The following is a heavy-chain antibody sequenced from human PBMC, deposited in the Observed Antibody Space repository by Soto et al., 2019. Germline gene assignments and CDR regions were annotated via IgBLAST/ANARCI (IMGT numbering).Heavy chain of an antibody. CDR3: ARYDAGRRNWGYYYYGMDV. CDR1: GGSISSSDW. Sequence: NPSETLSLTCAVSGGSISSSDWWSWVRQPPGKGLEWIGEIYHSGSTNYNPSLKSRVTISVDKSKNQLSLKLSSVTAADTAVYYCARYDAGRRNWGYYYYGMDVWGQGTTVTVSS. CDR2: IYHSGST. V-gene: IGHV4-4*02. D-gene: IGHD3-10*01. J-gene: IGHJ6*02.